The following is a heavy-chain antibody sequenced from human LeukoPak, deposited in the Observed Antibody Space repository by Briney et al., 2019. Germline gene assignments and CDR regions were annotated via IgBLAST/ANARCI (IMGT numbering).Heavy chain of an antibody. Sequence: ASVKVSCKASGYTFTSYAMNWVRQAPGQGLEWMGGFDPEDGETIYAQKFQGRVTMTEDTSTDTAYMELTSLRSEDTAVYYCATSPGYDYWGQGTLVTVSS. CDR2: FDPEDGET. J-gene: IGHJ4*02. D-gene: IGHD1-14*01. V-gene: IGHV1-24*01. CDR3: ATSPGYDY. CDR1: GYTFTSYA.